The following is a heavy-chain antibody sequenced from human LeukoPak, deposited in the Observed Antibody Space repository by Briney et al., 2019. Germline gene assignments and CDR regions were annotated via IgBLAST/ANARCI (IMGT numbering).Heavy chain of an antibody. CDR1: GYTFTSYG. J-gene: IGHJ6*02. Sequence: VASVKVSCKASGYTFTSYGISWVRQAPGQGLEWMGWISAYNGNTNYAQKLQGRVTMTTDTSTSTAYMELRSLRSDDTAVYYCAREYCSGGSCRHYYGMDVWGQGTTVTVSS. CDR3: AREYCSGGSCRHYYGMDV. V-gene: IGHV1-18*01. D-gene: IGHD2-15*01. CDR2: ISAYNGNT.